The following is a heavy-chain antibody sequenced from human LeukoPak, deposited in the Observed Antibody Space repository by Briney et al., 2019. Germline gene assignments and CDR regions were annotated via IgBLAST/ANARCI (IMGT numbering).Heavy chain of an antibody. CDR3: ARARPGGAFDI. J-gene: IGHJ3*02. V-gene: IGHV4-30-2*01. CDR1: GGSISSGGYS. D-gene: IGHD3-16*01. Sequence: PSQTLSHTCAVSGGSISSGGYSWSWIRQPPGKGLEWIGYIYHSGSTYYNPSLKSRVTISVDRSKNQFSLKLSSVTAADTAVYYCARARPGGAFDIWGQGTMVTVSS. CDR2: IYHSGST.